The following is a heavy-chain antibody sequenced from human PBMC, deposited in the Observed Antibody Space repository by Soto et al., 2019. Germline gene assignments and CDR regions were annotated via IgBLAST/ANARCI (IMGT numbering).Heavy chain of an antibody. CDR3: AKGCSSTSCPGAYYYYGMDV. J-gene: IGHJ6*02. V-gene: IGHV3-9*01. D-gene: IGHD2-2*01. Sequence: GGFLRLSCAASGFTFDDYAMHWVRQAPGKGLEWVSGISWNSGSIGYADSVKGRFTISRDNAKNSLYLQMNSLRAEDTALYYCAKGCSSTSCPGAYYYYGMDVWGQGTTVTVSS. CDR1: GFTFDDYA. CDR2: ISWNSGSI.